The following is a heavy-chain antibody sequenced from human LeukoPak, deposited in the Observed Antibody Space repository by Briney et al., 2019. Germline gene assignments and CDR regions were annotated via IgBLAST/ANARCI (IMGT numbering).Heavy chain of an antibody. Sequence: SQTLSLTCTVSGGSISSGGYYWSWIRQHPGQGLEWIGYIYYSGSTNYNPSLKSRVTISVDTSKNQFSLKLSSVTAADTAVYYCARSITIFGVVQGAFDIWGQGTMVTVSS. CDR3: ARSITIFGVVQGAFDI. CDR2: IYYSGST. J-gene: IGHJ3*02. D-gene: IGHD3-3*01. V-gene: IGHV4-31*03. CDR1: GGSISSGGYY.